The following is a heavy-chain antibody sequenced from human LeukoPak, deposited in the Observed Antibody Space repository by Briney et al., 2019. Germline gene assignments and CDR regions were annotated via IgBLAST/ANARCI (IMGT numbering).Heavy chain of an antibody. D-gene: IGHD2-8*01. CDR3: ASGVRNGGDFDY. CDR2: ISYDGSNK. CDR1: GFTFSNYA. Sequence: PGGSLRLSCAASGFTFSNYAMHWVRQAPGKGLEWVALISYDGSNKYYADSVKGRFTISRDNSKNTLYLQMNSLRAEDTAVYYCASGVRNGGDFDYWGQGTLVTVSS. V-gene: IGHV3-30-3*01. J-gene: IGHJ4*02.